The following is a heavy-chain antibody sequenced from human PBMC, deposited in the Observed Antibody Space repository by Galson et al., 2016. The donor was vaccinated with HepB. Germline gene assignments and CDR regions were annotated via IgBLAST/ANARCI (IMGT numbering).Heavy chain of an antibody. Sequence: SLRLSCAASGFTLSSFGMHWVHQAPGKGLEWVALIWSDGSNKYNADSVKGRFTISRDNSKNTLYLQMNSLSVDDTAVYYCARGGRNDVFDYWGQGTLVTVSS. CDR2: IWSDGSNK. V-gene: IGHV3-33*01. J-gene: IGHJ4*02. CDR3: ARGGRNDVFDY. D-gene: IGHD1-1*01. CDR1: GFTLSSFG.